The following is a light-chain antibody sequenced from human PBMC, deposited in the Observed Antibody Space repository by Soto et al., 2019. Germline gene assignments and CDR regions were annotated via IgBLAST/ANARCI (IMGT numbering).Light chain of an antibody. CDR3: QQFYYYPHT. CDR1: QTIATY. CDR2: GAS. Sequence: IQMTQSPSSLSASVGDRVTLTCRASQTIATYLNWYQQKPGQVPEVLIYGASRLHVCVPSRFTGSGYGTDFTLTINNLQPEDFAIYYCQQFYYYPHTFGQGTKLEVK. J-gene: IGKJ2*01. V-gene: IGKV1-39*01.